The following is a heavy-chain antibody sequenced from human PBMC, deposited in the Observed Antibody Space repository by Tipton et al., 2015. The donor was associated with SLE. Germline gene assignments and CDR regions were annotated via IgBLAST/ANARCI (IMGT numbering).Heavy chain of an antibody. CDR2: IYYSGGT. CDR1: GGSISSYY. D-gene: IGHD3-10*01. CDR3: ARAQNYYGSGSYPDY. Sequence: LRLSCTVSGGSISSYYWSWIRQPPGKGLEWIGHIYYSGGTNYNPSLKSRVTISVDTSKNQFSLKLSSVTAADTAVYYCARAQNYYGSGSYPDYWGQGTLVTVSS. V-gene: IGHV4-59*01. J-gene: IGHJ4*02.